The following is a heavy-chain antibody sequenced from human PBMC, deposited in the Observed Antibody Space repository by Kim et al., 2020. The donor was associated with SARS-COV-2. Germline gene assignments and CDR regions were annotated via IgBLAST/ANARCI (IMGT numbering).Heavy chain of an antibody. Sequence: GGSLRLSCAASGFTFSSYSMNWVRQAPGKGLEWVSSISSRSSYISYADSVKGRFTISRDNAKNSLYLQLNILRAEATAASYCSTAGLGAGGYYYYVVDV. D-gene: IGHD3-10*01. CDR1: GFTFSSYS. CDR2: ISSRSSYI. J-gene: IGHJ6*01. CDR3: STAGLGAGGYYYYVVDV. V-gene: IGHV3-21*01.